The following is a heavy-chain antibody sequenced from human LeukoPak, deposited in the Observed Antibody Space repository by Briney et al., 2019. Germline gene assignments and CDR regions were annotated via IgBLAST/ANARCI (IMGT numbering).Heavy chain of an antibody. CDR3: ARPASPRFGEHYYMDV. CDR1: GYTFTSYY. J-gene: IGHJ6*03. Sequence: ASVKVSCKASGYTFTSYYMHWVRQAPGQGLEWMGIINPSGGSTSYAQKFQGRVTMTRDTSTSTVYMELSSLRSEDTAVYYCARPASPRFGEHYYMDVWGKGTTVTVSS. V-gene: IGHV1-46*01. D-gene: IGHD3-16*01. CDR2: INPSGGST.